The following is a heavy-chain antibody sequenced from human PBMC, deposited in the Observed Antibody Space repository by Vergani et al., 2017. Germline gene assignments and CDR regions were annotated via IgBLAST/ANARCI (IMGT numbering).Heavy chain of an antibody. D-gene: IGHD4-11*01. V-gene: IGHV3-7*01. CDR2: IKQDGSEK. J-gene: IGHJ4*02. Sequence: VQLQQWGAGLLKPSETLSLTCAVYGGSFSGYYWSWIRQPPGKGLEWVANIKQDGSEKYYVDSVKGRFTISRDNAKNSLYLQMNSLRAEDTAVYYCARDYRESFDYWGQGTLVTVSS. CDR1: GGSFSGYY. CDR3: ARDYRESFDY.